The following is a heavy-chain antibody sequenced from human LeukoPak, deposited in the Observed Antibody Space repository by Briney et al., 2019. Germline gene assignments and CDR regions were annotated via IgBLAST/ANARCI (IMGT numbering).Heavy chain of an antibody. CDR2: IYPGDSDT. D-gene: IGHD2-2*01. J-gene: IGHJ3*02. V-gene: IGHV5-51*01. CDR1: GYSFTSCW. CDR3: AGGNCSSTSCFPPFRDAFDI. Sequence: GESLKISCKGSGYSFTSCWIGWVRQMPGKGLEWMGIIYPGDSDTRYSPSFQGQVTISADKSISTAYLQWSSLKASDTAMYYCAGGNCSSTSCFPPFRDAFDIWGQGTMVTVSS.